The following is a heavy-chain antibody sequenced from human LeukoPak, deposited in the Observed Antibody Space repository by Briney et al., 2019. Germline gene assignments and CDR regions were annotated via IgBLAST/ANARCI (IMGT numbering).Heavy chain of an antibody. V-gene: IGHV4-34*01. CDR1: GGSFSGYY. Sequence: SETLSLTCAVYGGSFSGYYWSWIRQPPGKGLEWIGEINHSGSTNYNPSLKSRVTISVDTFKNQFSLKLSSVTAADTAVYYCARLGVQLWTRGWFDPWGQGTLVTVSS. CDR3: ARLGVQLWTRGWFDP. D-gene: IGHD5-18*01. J-gene: IGHJ5*02. CDR2: INHSGST.